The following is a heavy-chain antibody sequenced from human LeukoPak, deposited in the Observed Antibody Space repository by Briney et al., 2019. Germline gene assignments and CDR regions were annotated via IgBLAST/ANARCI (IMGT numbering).Heavy chain of an antibody. CDR3: AKGGNAAMANGAFDY. V-gene: IGHV3-9*01. J-gene: IGHJ4*02. CDR1: GFTFSSYA. Sequence: GGSLRLSCAASGFTFSSYAMHWVRQAPGKGLEWVSGISWNSGSIGYADSVKGRFTISRDSAKNSLYLQMNSLRAEDTALYYCAKGGNAAMANGAFDYWGQGTLVTVSS. CDR2: ISWNSGSI. D-gene: IGHD5-18*01.